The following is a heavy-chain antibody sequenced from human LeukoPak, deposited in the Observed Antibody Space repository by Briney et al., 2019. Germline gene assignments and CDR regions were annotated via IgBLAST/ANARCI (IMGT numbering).Heavy chain of an antibody. V-gene: IGHV3-23*01. CDR3: AKALLYYYDDN. D-gene: IGHD3-22*01. CDR1: GFTFSSYA. CDR2: ISGSGAGT. Sequence: PGGSLRLSCAASGFTFSSYAMNWVRQAPGKGLEWVSDISGSGAGTYYADAVKGRFTISRDNSKNTLYLQMSSLRAEDTAVYYCAKALLYYYDDNWGQETLVTVSS. J-gene: IGHJ4*02.